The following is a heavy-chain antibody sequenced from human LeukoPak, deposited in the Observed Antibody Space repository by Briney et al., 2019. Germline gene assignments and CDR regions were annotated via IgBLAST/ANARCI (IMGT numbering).Heavy chain of an antibody. J-gene: IGHJ3*01. V-gene: IGHV1-2*02. CDR3: AMKAVPRPRLHDAFDF. D-gene: IGHD5-24*01. Sequence: EASVKVSCKASGYTFTGYYMYWVRQAPGQGLEWMGWINPNSGGTNYAQKFQGRVTMTRDTSISTAYMELSRLRSDDTAVYYCAMKAVPRPRLHDAFDFWGQGTVVSVSS. CDR2: INPNSGGT. CDR1: GYTFTGYY.